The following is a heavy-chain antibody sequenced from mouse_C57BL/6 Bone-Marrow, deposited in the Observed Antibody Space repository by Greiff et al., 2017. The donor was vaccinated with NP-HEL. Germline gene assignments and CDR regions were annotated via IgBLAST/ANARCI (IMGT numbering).Heavy chain of an antibody. Sequence: EVKLQESGAELVRPGASVKLSCTASGFNIKDDYMHWVKQRPEQGLEWIGWIDPENGDTEYASKFQGKATITADTSSNTAYLQLSSLTSEDTAVYYCTTPPDYDWFAYWGQGTLVTVSA. D-gene: IGHD2-4*01. V-gene: IGHV14-4*01. J-gene: IGHJ3*01. CDR2: IDPENGDT. CDR3: TTPPDYDWFAY. CDR1: GFNIKDDY.